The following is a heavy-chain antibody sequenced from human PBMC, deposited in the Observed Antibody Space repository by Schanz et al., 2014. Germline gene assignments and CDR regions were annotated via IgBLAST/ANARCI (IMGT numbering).Heavy chain of an antibody. V-gene: IGHV3-11*05. J-gene: IGHJ6*02. D-gene: IGHD6-19*01. CDR2: ISGSSIHK. CDR1: GFTFSDYY. CDR3: AGVIMVAGNHRDGRDV. Sequence: VRLVESGGGLVKPGGSLRLSCAASGFTFSDYYMAWIRQAPGKGLEWVSHISGSSIHKNYADSVKGRFTISRDNAKNALYLQMSSLRDGDTAVYYCAGVIMVAGNHRDGRDVWGQGTTVIVSS.